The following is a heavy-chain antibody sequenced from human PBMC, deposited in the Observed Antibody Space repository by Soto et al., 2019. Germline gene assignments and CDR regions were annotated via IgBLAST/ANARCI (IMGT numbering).Heavy chain of an antibody. CDR2: ISSSSSYI. D-gene: IGHD2-2*01. CDR1: GFTFSSYS. Sequence: PGGSLRLSCAASGFTFSSYSMNWVRQAPGKGLEWVSSISSSSSYIYYADSVKGRFTISRDNAKNSLYLQMNSLRAEDTAVYYCARDIVVVPAAILWFDPWGEGTLVTVSS. V-gene: IGHV3-21*01. J-gene: IGHJ5*02. CDR3: ARDIVVVPAAILWFDP.